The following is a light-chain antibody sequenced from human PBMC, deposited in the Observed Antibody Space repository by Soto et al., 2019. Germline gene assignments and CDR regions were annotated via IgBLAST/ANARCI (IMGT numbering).Light chain of an antibody. CDR1: SSDVGNYNY. J-gene: IGLJ1*01. Sequence: QSALTQPASVSGSPGQSITISCTGTSSDVGNYNYVSWYQHHPGKAPKLMIYEVSNRPSGVPNRFSGSKSGNTASLTISGLQAEDEADYYCSSYTYSSTPYVFGTGTKVTVL. V-gene: IGLV2-14*01. CDR2: EVS. CDR3: SSYTYSSTPYV.